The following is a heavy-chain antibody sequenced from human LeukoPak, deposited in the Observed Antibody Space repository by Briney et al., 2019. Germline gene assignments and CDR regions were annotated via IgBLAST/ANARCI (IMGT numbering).Heavy chain of an antibody. CDR3: ARGGEYSSSWLATNQYYFDY. CDR1: GDSISSGSYL. CDR2: IYTSGST. D-gene: IGHD6-13*01. Sequence: SETLSLTCTVSGDSISSGSYLWSWIRQPAGKGLEWIGHIYTSGSTKYNPSLKSRVTISVDTSKNQFSLKLSSVTAADTAVYYCARGGEYSSSWLATNQYYFDYWGQGTLVTVSS. V-gene: IGHV4-61*09. J-gene: IGHJ4*02.